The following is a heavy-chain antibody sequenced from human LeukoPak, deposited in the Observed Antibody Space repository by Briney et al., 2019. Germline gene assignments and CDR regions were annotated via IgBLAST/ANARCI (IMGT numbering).Heavy chain of an antibody. Sequence: GGSLRLSCAASGFTFSSYSMNWVRQAPGKGLEWVSSISSSSSYIYYADSVKGRFTISRDNAKNSLYLQMNSLRAEDTAVYYCASDASGQGYFDYWGQGTLVTVSS. D-gene: IGHD5-12*01. CDR3: ASDASGQGYFDY. CDR1: GFTFSSYS. V-gene: IGHV3-21*01. CDR2: ISSSSSYI. J-gene: IGHJ4*02.